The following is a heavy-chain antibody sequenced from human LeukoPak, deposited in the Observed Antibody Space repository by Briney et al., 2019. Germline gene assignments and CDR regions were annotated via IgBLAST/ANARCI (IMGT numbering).Heavy chain of an antibody. CDR3: ARAGHCSNGICYTPDFDY. CDR2: ISGSGGST. J-gene: IGHJ4*02. V-gene: IGHV3-23*01. D-gene: IGHD2-8*01. Sequence: GGSLRLSCAASGFTFSSYAMSWVRQAPGKGLEWVSAISGSGGSTYYAAPVKGRFTISRDNSKNTLYLQMNSLRAEDTAVYYCARAGHCSNGICYTPDFDYWGQGTLVTVSS. CDR1: GFTFSSYA.